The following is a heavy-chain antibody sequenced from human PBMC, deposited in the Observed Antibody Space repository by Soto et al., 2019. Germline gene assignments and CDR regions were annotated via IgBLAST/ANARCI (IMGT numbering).Heavy chain of an antibody. CDR3: VVLVVPAANPYGMDV. CDR2: IYYSGST. Sequence: SETLSVRCTVSGGSISSSSYYWGWIRQPPGKGLEWIGSIYYSGSTYYNPSLKSRVTISVDNAKNSLYLQMNSLRAEDTALYYCVVLVVPAANPYGMDVWGQGTTVTVYS. J-gene: IGHJ6*02. CDR1: GGSISSSSYY. D-gene: IGHD2-2*01. V-gene: IGHV4-39*02.